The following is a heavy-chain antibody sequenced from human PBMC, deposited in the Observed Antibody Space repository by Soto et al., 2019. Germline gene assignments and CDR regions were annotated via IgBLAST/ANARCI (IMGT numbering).Heavy chain of an antibody. CDR1: GYTFTSYG. V-gene: IGHV1-18*01. D-gene: IGHD2-2*01. J-gene: IGHJ6*02. Sequence: ASVKVSCKASGYTFTSYGISWVRQAPGQGLEWMGWISAYNGNTNYAQKLQGRVTMTTDTSTSTAYMELRSLRSDDTAVYYCALVYFSSTSCYLGDYYYYGMDVWGQGTTVTVSS. CDR3: ALVYFSSTSCYLGDYYYYGMDV. CDR2: ISAYNGNT.